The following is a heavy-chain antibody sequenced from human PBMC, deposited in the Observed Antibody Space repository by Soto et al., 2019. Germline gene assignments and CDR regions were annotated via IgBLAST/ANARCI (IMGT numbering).Heavy chain of an antibody. V-gene: IGHV1-58*01. CDR1: GFTFTSSA. CDR2: IVVDSGNA. Sequence: GASVKDSCKASGFTFTSSAVQWVRQARGQRLEWIGWIVVDSGNANYAQKFQERVTITRDMSTSTAYMELSSLRSEDTAVYYCAAGIAAAGYYYYGMDVWGQGTTVTVSS. CDR3: AAGIAAAGYYYYGMDV. J-gene: IGHJ6*02. D-gene: IGHD6-13*01.